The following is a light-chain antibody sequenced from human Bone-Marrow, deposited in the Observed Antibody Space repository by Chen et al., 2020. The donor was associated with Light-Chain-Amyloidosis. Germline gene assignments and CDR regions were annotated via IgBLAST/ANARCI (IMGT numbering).Light chain of an antibody. CDR2: EVN. Sequence: QSALTQPASVSGSPGQSITISCTGSSSDVGNYNLFSCYQQHPGKAPKLMIFEVNKRPSGVSNRFSGSKSGNTASLTISGLLAEDEADYHCGSYAGSNTVVFGGGTKLTVL. CDR3: GSYAGSNTVV. J-gene: IGLJ2*01. V-gene: IGLV2-23*02. CDR1: SSDVGNYNL.